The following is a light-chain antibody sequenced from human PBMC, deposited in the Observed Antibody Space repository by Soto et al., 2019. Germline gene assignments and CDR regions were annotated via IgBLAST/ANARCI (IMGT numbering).Light chain of an antibody. CDR2: AAS. J-gene: IGKJ2*01. CDR3: QQSYSTPRT. Sequence: DIQMTQSTSSLSASVGDRVTITCRASQSISSYLNWYQQKPGKAPKLLIYAASSLQSGVPSRFSGSGYGTDFTLTISSLQPEYFATYYCQQSYSTPRTCGQGTKLEIK. CDR1: QSISSY. V-gene: IGKV1-39*01.